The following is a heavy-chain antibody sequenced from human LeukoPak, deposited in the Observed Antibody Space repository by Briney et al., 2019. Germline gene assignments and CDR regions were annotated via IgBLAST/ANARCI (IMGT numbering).Heavy chain of an antibody. CDR3: ARYNWGVGRSFDI. Sequence: SQTLSLTCAISGDRVSTNDVAWNWIRQSPSRGLEWLGRTYYTSKRSNDYALSVKGRVTINPDTSKNQFSLQMNSMTPEDTAVYYCARYNWGVGRSFDIWGQGTMVTVSS. D-gene: IGHD1-20*01. CDR2: TYYTSKRSN. V-gene: IGHV6-1*01. J-gene: IGHJ3*02. CDR1: GDRVSTNDVA.